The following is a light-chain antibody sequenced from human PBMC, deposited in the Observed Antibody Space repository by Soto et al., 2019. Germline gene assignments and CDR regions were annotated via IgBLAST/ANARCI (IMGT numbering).Light chain of an antibody. CDR1: SSDVGGYNY. Sequence: QSAPTQPAPRSGAPGPSIALFRLGNSSDVGGYNYVSWDQQYQGKAPKLMIYDVSNRPSGVSNRFSGSKSGNTASLTISGLQAEDEADYYCSSYTSNNTLLFGIGTKVTVL. V-gene: IGLV2-14*03. CDR3: SSYTSNNTLL. J-gene: IGLJ1*01. CDR2: DVS.